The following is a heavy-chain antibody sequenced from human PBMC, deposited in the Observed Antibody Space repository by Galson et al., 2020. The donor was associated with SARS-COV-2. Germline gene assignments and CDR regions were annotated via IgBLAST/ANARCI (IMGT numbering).Heavy chain of an antibody. V-gene: IGHV5-51*01. J-gene: IGHJ6*03. CDR3: ARTGGGFGFYHIEV. Sequence: HGESLKISCKGSGYSFTSYWIGWVRQMPGKGLEWMGIIYPCYSDTRYSPCFQGPVTISVDKSISTAYLQWSSLKASDTAMYYCARTGGGFGFYHIEVLGKGTTVTVSS. CDR2: IYPCYSDT. D-gene: IGHD3-10*01. CDR1: GYSFTSYW.